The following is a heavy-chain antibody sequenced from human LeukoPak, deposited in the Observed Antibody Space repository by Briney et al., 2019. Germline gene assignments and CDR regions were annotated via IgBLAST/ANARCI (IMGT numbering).Heavy chain of an antibody. CDR3: ARERAIVADGCDI. D-gene: IGHD1-26*01. Sequence: PAASVRLSCKASGFTFSSYGISWVRQAPGQGLEWMGCISGYNSNTNYAQSLQGRVTMTTDTATSTAYMQLRSLRADDTAVHYCARERAIVADGCDICGEGTIVTVS. V-gene: IGHV1-18*01. J-gene: IGHJ3*02. CDR2: ISGYNSNT. CDR1: GFTFSSYG.